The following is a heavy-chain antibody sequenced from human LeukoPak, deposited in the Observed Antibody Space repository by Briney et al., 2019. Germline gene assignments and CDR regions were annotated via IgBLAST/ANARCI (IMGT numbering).Heavy chain of an antibody. Sequence: SETLSLTCTVSGGSISSSSYYWGWIRQPPGKGLEWIGEINHSGSTNYNPSLKSRVTISVDTSKNQFSLKLSSVTAADTAVYYCARGRGTMIVVRGLKGWFDPWGQGTLVTVSS. V-gene: IGHV4-39*07. CDR3: ARGRGTMIVVRGLKGWFDP. D-gene: IGHD3-22*01. J-gene: IGHJ5*02. CDR2: INHSGST. CDR1: GGSISSSSYY.